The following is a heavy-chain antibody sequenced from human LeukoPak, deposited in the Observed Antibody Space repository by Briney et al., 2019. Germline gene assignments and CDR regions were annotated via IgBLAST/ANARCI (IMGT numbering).Heavy chain of an antibody. J-gene: IGHJ4*02. CDR1: GFTFSNYW. D-gene: IGHD2-21*01. V-gene: IGHV3-7*03. Sequence: AGGSLRLSCAASGFTFSNYWMSWVRQAPGKGLEWVANIKQDGSEKYYVDSVKGRFTISRDNAKNSLYLQMNSLKTEDTAVYYCTTVVQSISPPSGYWGQGTLVTVSS. CDR2: IKQDGSEK. CDR3: TTVVQSISPPSGY.